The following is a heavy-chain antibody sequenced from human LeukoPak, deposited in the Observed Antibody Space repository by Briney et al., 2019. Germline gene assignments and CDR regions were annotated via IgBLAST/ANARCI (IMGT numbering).Heavy chain of an antibody. J-gene: IGHJ3*02. CDR3: ARADSSGYYLVGGFDI. V-gene: IGHV3-21*01. Sequence: GGSLRLSCAASGFTFSSYSMNWVRQAPGKGLEWVSSISTSSIYIYYADSVKGRFTISRGNAKNSLFLQMDSLRADDTAVYYCARADSSGYYLVGGFDIWGQGTIVTVSS. CDR2: ISTSSIYI. D-gene: IGHD3-22*01. CDR1: GFTFSSYS.